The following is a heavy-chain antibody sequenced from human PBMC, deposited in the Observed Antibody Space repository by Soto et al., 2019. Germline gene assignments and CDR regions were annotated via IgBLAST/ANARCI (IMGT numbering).Heavy chain of an antibody. CDR1: GGSFSGYY. V-gene: IGHV4-34*01. J-gene: IGHJ6*02. CDR3: ARLPPTTVTTPYYYYYYGMDV. CDR2: INHSGST. Sequence: SETLSLTCAVYGGSFSGYYWSWIRQPPGKGLEWIGEINHSGSTNYNPSLKSRVTISVDTSKNQFSLKLSSVTAADTAVYYCARLPPTTVTTPYYYYYYGMDVWGQGTTVTVSS. D-gene: IGHD4-4*01.